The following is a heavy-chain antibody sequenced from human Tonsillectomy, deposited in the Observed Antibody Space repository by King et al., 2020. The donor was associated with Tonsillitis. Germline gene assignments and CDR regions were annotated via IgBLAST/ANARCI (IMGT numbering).Heavy chain of an antibody. V-gene: IGHV3-64D*06. J-gene: IGHJ4*02. CDR1: GFTFSSYA. Sequence: VQLVESGGGLVQPGGSLRLSCSASGFTFSSYAMHWVRQAPGKGLEYVSAIRRNGVSTYYADSVKGRFTISRDNSKNTLYLQMSSLRAEDTAVYYCVKEGGDILTGYFDYWGQGTLVTVSS. CDR2: IRRNGVST. D-gene: IGHD3-9*01. CDR3: VKEGGDILTGYFDY.